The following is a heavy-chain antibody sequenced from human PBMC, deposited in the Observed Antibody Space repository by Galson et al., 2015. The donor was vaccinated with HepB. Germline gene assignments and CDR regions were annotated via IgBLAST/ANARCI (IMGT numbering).Heavy chain of an antibody. J-gene: IGHJ6*02. V-gene: IGHV3-64*02. Sequence: SLRLSCAASGFTFSSYAMHWVRQAPGKGLEYVSAISSNGGSTYYADSVKGRFTISRDNSKNTLYLQMGSLRAEDMAVYYCARGSRAGATIPYYYYGMDVWGQGTTVTVSS. CDR3: ARGSRAGATIPYYYYGMDV. CDR2: ISSNGGST. D-gene: IGHD1-26*01. CDR1: GFTFSSYA.